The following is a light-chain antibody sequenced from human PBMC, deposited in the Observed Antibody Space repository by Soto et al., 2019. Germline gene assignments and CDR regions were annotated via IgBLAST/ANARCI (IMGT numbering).Light chain of an antibody. J-gene: IGKJ1*01. CDR3: HQYGSSPCT. V-gene: IGKV3-20*01. CDR2: GAS. CDR1: QSVSSSF. Sequence: EIVLTQSPGTLSLSPGERATLSCRASQSVSSSFLAWYQQRPGQGPRLLIYGASSRATGIPDRFSGSGSGTDFTLTISRLEPEDFAVYYCHQYGSSPCTFGQGTKVDIK.